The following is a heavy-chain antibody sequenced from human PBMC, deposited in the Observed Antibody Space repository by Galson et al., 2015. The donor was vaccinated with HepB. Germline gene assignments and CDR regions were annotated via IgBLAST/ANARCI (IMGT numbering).Heavy chain of an antibody. CDR2: ISGSGGST. CDR1: GFTFSSYA. J-gene: IGHJ4*02. D-gene: IGHD3-9*01. Sequence: SLRLSCAASGFTFSSYAMSWVRQAPGKGLEWVSAISGSGGSTYYADSVKGRFTISRDNSKNTLYLQMNSLRAEDTAVYYCVQERNYDILTGYLLFDYWGQGTLVTVSS. V-gene: IGHV3-23*01. CDR3: VQERNYDILTGYLLFDY.